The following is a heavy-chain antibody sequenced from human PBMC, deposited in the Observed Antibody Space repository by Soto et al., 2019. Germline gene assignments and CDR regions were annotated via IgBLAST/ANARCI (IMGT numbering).Heavy chain of an antibody. V-gene: IGHV4-59*01. CDR1: SDSISSYY. Sequence: LSLTCTVSSDSISSYYWSWSRQPPGKGLELIGYIYYSGSTNYNPSLRSRLTMSVDTSKNQFALKLNSMTSADTAVYYCASDNQKYLFDSRGQRTLVHVSA. CDR2: IYYSGST. CDR3: ASDNQKYLFDS. D-gene: IGHD2-2*01. J-gene: IGHJ1*01.